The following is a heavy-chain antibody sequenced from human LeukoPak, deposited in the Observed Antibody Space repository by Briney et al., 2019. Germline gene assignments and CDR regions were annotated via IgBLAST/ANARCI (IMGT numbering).Heavy chain of an antibody. V-gene: IGHV4-39*07. CDR3: AREETIPRLEWPHTLHWFDP. CDR2: IYYSGST. CDR1: GGSISSSSYY. J-gene: IGHJ5*02. D-gene: IGHD3-3*01. Sequence: PSETLSLTCTVSGGSISSSSYYWGWIRQPPGKGLEWIGSIYYSGSTYYNPSLKGRVTISVDTSKNQFSLKLSSVTAADTAVYYCAREETIPRLEWPHTLHWFDPWGQGTLVTVSS.